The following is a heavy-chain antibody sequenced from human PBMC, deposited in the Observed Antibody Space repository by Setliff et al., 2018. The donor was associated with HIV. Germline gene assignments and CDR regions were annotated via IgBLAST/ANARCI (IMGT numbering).Heavy chain of an antibody. D-gene: IGHD2-21*02. V-gene: IGHV4-4*07. Sequence: PSETLSLTCTVSGGSISSYYWSWIRQPAGKGLEWIGRVHSPGTTIYNPSLKSRVTISVDTSKNQFSLKLNSVTAADTAVYYCARLTYLAARLISWGQGTLVTVSS. CDR1: GGSISSYY. CDR3: ARLTYLAARLIS. CDR2: VHSPGTT. J-gene: IGHJ5*02.